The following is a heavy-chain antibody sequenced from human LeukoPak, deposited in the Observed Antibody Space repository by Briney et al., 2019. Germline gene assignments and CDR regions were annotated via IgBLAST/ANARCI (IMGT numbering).Heavy chain of an antibody. J-gene: IGHJ4*02. Sequence: GGSLRLSCAASGFTFDDYGMSWVRQALGKGLEWVSGINWNGGSTGYADSVKGRFTISRDNAKNSLYLQMNSLRAEDTAVYYCAREGNHDYGDYVLGYWGQGTLVTVSS. CDR1: GFTFDDYG. CDR2: INWNGGST. D-gene: IGHD4-17*01. V-gene: IGHV3-20*04. CDR3: AREGNHDYGDYVLGY.